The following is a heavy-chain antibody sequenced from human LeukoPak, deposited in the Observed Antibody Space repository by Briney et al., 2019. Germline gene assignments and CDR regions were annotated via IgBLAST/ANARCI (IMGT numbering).Heavy chain of an antibody. J-gene: IGHJ4*02. D-gene: IGHD2-21*02. CDR2: INPNSGGT. Sequence: ASVKVSCKASGYTFTGYYMHWVRQAPGQGLEWIGWINPNSGGTNYAQKFQGRVTMTRDTSISTAYMELSRLRSDDTAVYYCARDSDTYCGGDCYSFSWDYWGQGTLVTVSS. V-gene: IGHV1-2*02. CDR3: ARDSDTYCGGDCYSFSWDY. CDR1: GYTFTGYY.